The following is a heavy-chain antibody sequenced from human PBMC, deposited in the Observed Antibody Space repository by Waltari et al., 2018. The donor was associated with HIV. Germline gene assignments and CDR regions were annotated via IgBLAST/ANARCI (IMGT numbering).Heavy chain of an antibody. V-gene: IGHV1-18*01. CDR2: ISAYNGNR. J-gene: IGHJ4*02. CDR3: ARYPEAFDWLLGPYYFDS. D-gene: IGHD3-9*01. Sequence: QVHLVLSGAEVQKPGASVKVSCKASGYTFTRYGISCVRQAPGQGLEWMGWISAYNGNRNYAQKFQGRVTMTTDTSTITAYMELRSLRSDDTAVYYCARYPEAFDWLLGPYYFDSWGQGTLVTVSS. CDR1: GYTFTRYG.